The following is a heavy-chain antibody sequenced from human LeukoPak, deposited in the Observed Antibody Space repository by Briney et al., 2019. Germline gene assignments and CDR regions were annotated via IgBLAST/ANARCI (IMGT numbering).Heavy chain of an antibody. D-gene: IGHD3-9*01. CDR1: GGSISSGSYY. Sequence: SQTLSLTCTVSGGSISSGSYYCSWIRQPAGTGLEWLGRIYTSGSTNYNPSLKSRVTISVDTSKNQFSLKLSSVTAADTAVYYCARSYYDILTGYYTALFDYWGQGTLVTVSS. V-gene: IGHV4-61*02. CDR3: ARSYYDILTGYYTALFDY. J-gene: IGHJ4*02. CDR2: IYTSGST.